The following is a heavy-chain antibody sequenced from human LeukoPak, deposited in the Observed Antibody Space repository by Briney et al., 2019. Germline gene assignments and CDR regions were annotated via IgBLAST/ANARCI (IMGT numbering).Heavy chain of an antibody. CDR1: GFTVSSNH. CDR2: IYSGGST. D-gene: IGHD2-2*01. J-gene: IGHJ4*02. Sequence: PGGSLRLSCAASGFTVSSNHMSWVRQAPGKGLEWVSVIYSGGSTYYADSVKGRFTISRDNSKNTLYLQMNSLRVEDTAVYYCARGQSCSSTSCFFDYWGQGTLVTVSS. V-gene: IGHV3-53*01. CDR3: ARGQSCSSTSCFFDY.